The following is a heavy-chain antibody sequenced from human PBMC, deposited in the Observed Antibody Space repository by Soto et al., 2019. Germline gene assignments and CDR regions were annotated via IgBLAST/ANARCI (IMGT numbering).Heavy chain of an antibody. D-gene: IGHD2-2*01. J-gene: IGHJ6*02. CDR3: ARYCSSDSCSYHYGMDV. V-gene: IGHV4-4*02. CDR2: IYHSGST. Sequence: PSETLSLTXAVSGDSVSSTHCGLWVRQPSEKGLEWIWEIYHSGSTNYYPCLKSRVTISVDKSNNQFSPRLTSVTAADTAVYYCARYCSSDSCSYHYGMDVCGQATTVTV. CDR1: GDSVSSTHC.